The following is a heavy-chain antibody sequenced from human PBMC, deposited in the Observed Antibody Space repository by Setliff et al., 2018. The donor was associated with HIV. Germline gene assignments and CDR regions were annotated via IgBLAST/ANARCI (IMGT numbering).Heavy chain of an antibody. D-gene: IGHD6-19*01. J-gene: IGHJ6*03. V-gene: IGHV1-69*13. CDR2: NIPVIGTA. CDR1: GHTFSNYD. Sequence: ASVKVSCKASGHTFSNYDVIWVRRATGQGLEWMGGNIPVIGTANYAQKFQGRVTITADESTSTAYMELNSLTSEDTAVYYCARVSPLREEVAGTYYYYYYMDVWGKGTTVTVSS. CDR3: ARVSPLREEVAGTYYYYYYMDV.